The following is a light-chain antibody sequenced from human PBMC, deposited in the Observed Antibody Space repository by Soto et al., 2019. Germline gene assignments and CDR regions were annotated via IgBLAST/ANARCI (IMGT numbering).Light chain of an antibody. CDR2: GAS. CDR1: QSVSSSY. J-gene: IGKJ1*01. CDR3: QQYGSSRT. V-gene: IGKV3-20*01. Sequence: EIVLTQSPGTLSLSPGERATLSCRASQSVSSSYLAWYQQQPGQAPRLLIYGASSRATGIPDRFSGSGSGTDFPPTISRLDPEFFALYYCQQYGSSRTFGQGTKVDIK.